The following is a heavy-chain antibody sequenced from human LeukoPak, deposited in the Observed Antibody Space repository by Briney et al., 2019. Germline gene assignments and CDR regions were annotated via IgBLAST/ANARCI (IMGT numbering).Heavy chain of an antibody. J-gene: IGHJ6*03. V-gene: IGHV3-48*04. Sequence: PGGSLRLSCAASGFTFSSYSMNWVRQAPGKGLEWVSYISSSSSTIYYADSVKGRFTISRDNAKNSLYLQMNSLRAEDTAVYCCARDGDYSSSWSGTYYYYYMDVWGKGTTVTVSS. CDR1: GFTFSSYS. CDR3: ARDGDYSSSWSGTYYYYYMDV. D-gene: IGHD6-13*01. CDR2: ISSSSSTI.